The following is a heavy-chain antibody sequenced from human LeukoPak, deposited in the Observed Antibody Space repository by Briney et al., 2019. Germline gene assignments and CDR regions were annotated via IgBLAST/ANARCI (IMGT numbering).Heavy chain of an antibody. D-gene: IGHD2-2*03. Sequence: GALLQICSASDGSIFTSYWIGCVRQLPGRGVEWMGIGYPADSDTTYSPSFQGQITISVDKPTKTAYRQWSSLKASDTAIYYCARPGQMDLAVHLQHWGQGTLVTVSS. V-gene: IGHV5-51*01. CDR3: ARPGQMDLAVHLQH. CDR1: GSIFTSYW. J-gene: IGHJ1*01. CDR2: GYPADSDT.